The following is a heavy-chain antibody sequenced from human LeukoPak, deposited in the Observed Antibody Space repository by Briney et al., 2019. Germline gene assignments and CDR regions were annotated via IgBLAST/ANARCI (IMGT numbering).Heavy chain of an antibody. D-gene: IGHD5-12*01. CDR1: GDSISNYY. CDR3: ARVRGTTQEVATIRGGYYFDY. J-gene: IGHJ4*02. V-gene: IGHV4-59*08. CDR2: MFYSGTT. Sequence: SETLSLTCTVAGDSISNYYWSWIRQPPGKGLEWIGYMFYSGTTDYNPSLKSRVTMSVDTSQSQFSLKLTSVTAADTAVYYCARVRGTTQEVATIRGGYYFDYWGQGTLVTVSS.